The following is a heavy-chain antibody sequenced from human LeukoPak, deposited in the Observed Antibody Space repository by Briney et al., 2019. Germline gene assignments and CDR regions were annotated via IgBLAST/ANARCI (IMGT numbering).Heavy chain of an antibody. CDR1: GFTFSDYY. D-gene: IGHD1-20*01. J-gene: IGHJ4*02. V-gene: IGHV3-11*04. Sequence: GGSLRLSCAASGFTFSDYYMSWIRQAPGKGLEWVSYISSSGSTIYYADSVKGRFTISRDNAKNSPYLQMNSLRAEDTAVYYCARVRDNWNDLEGWADYWGQGTLVTVSS. CDR2: ISSSGSTI. CDR3: ARVRDNWNDLEGWADY.